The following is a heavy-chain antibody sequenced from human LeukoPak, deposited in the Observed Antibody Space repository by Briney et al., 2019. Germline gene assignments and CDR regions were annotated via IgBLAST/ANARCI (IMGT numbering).Heavy chain of an antibody. CDR1: GRSISSGGYS. J-gene: IGHJ4*02. Sequence: SQTLSLTCAVSGRSISSGGYSWRWIRQPPGKGLEWIGYIYHSGSTYYNPSLKSRVTISVDRSKNQFSLKLSSVTAADTAVYYCARTYYDYVWGSYRTYYFDYWGQGTLVTVSS. D-gene: IGHD3-16*01. CDR3: ARTYYDYVWGSYRTYYFDY. CDR2: IYHSGST. V-gene: IGHV4-30-2*01.